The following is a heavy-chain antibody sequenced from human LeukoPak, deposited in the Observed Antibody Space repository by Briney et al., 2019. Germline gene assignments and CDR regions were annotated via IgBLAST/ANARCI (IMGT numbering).Heavy chain of an antibody. CDR2: ISAYNGNT. Sequence: GASVKVSCKASGYTFTSYGISWVRQAPGQGLEWMGWISAYNGNTNYAQKLQGRVTMTTDTSTSTAYMELRSLRSDDTAVYYCARVWYSSGWYGGDWFDPWGQGTLVTVSS. V-gene: IGHV1-18*01. CDR3: ARVWYSSGWYGGDWFDP. CDR1: GYTFTSYG. J-gene: IGHJ5*02. D-gene: IGHD6-19*01.